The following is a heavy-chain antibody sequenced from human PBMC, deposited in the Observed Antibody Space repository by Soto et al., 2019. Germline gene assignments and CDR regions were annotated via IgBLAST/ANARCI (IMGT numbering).Heavy chain of an antibody. Sequence: GGSLRLSCAASGFTFSSYWMSWVRQAPGKGLEWVANIKQDGSEKYYVDSVKSRFTISRDNAKNTLYLQMNSLRAEDTAVYYCAATETIAAAGLAYWGQGTLVTVSS. CDR3: AATETIAAAGLAY. CDR1: GFTFSSYW. D-gene: IGHD6-13*01. CDR2: IKQDGSEK. J-gene: IGHJ4*02. V-gene: IGHV3-7*01.